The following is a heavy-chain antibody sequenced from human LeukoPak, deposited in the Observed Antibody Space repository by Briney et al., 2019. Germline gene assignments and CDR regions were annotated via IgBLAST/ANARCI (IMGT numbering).Heavy chain of an antibody. V-gene: IGHV3-7*01. CDR2: IKEDGSEK. CDR3: AAWGLNNY. Sequence: GGSLRLSCAASGFTFSNYWMNWVRQAPGKGLEWVANIKEDGSEKYYVDSVKGRFTISRDNAKNSLYLQLNSLRVEDTAVYYCAAWGLNNYWGQGTLVTVSS. J-gene: IGHJ4*02. CDR1: GFTFSNYW. D-gene: IGHD7-27*01.